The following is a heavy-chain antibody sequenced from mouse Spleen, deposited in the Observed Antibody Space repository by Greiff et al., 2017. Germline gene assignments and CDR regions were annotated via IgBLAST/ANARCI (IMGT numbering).Heavy chain of an antibody. CDR1: GYTFTSYW. D-gene: IGHD4-1*01. J-gene: IGHJ2*01. Sequence: QVQLQQPGAELVKPGASVKLSCKASGYTFTSYWMQWVKQRPGQGLEWIGEIDPSDSYTNYNQKFKGKATLTVDTSSSTAYMQLSSLTSEDSAVYYCARRNWDDNYFDYWGQGTTLTVSS. CDR2: IDPSDSYT. V-gene: IGHV1-50*01. CDR3: ARRNWDDNYFDY.